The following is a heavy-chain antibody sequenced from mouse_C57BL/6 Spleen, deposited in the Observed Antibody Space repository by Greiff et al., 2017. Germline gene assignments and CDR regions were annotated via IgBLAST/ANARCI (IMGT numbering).Heavy chain of an antibody. V-gene: IGHV5-17*01. CDR3: ERTNWDGWFAD. D-gene: IGHD4-1*01. Sequence: EVMLVESGGGLVKPGGSLKLSCAASGFTFSDSGMHWVRQDPEKGLEWVAYISSGSSTIYYADTVKGRFTISRDNAKNTLFLQMTSLRSEDTAMYYCERTNWDGWFADWGQGTLVTVSA. J-gene: IGHJ3*01. CDR1: GFTFSDSG. CDR2: ISSGSSTI.